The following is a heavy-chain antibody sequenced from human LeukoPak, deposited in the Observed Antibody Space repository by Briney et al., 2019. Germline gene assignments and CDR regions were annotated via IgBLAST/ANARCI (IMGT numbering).Heavy chain of an antibody. J-gene: IGHJ4*02. Sequence: PGGSLRLSCAASGFTFSSYAMGWVRQAPGKGLEWVSTISDSGGSTYSADSVKGRFTISRDNSKNTLYLQMNSLRAEDTAVYYCAKLTVGARTTVTTGSFDYWGQGTLVTVSS. V-gene: IGHV3-23*01. D-gene: IGHD4-17*01. CDR3: AKLTVGARTTVTTGSFDY. CDR2: ISDSGGST. CDR1: GFTFSSYA.